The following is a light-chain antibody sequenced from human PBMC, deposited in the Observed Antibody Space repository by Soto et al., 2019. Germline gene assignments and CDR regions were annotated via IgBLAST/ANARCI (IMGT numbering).Light chain of an antibody. J-gene: IGLJ3*02. Sequence: QAVLTQSPSASASLGASVKLTCTLSSGHSSYDIAWHQQQPEKGPRYLMKVNSDGSHIKGDGIPDRFSGSSSGAERYLTISSLQSEDEADYYCQTWGTGIRVFGGGTKLTVL. CDR2: VNSDGSH. CDR1: SGHSSYD. CDR3: QTWGTGIRV. V-gene: IGLV4-69*01.